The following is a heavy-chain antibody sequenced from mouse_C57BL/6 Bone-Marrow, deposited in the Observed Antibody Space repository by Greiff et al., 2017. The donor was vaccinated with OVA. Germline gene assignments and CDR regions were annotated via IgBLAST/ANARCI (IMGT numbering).Heavy chain of an antibody. Sequence: VKLVESGAELVRPGASVKLSCKASGYTFTDYYINWVKQRPGQGLEWIARIYPGSGNTYYNEKFKGKATLTAEKSSSTAYMQLSSLTSEDSAVYFCAGEGYYGIHYWYFDVWGTGTTVTVSS. V-gene: IGHV1-76*01. D-gene: IGHD2-1*01. CDR1: GYTFTDYY. J-gene: IGHJ1*03. CDR2: IYPGSGNT. CDR3: AGEGYYGIHYWYFDV.